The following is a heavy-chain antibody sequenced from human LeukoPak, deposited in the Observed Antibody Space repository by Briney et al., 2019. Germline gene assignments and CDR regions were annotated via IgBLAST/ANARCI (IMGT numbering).Heavy chain of an antibody. CDR2: INHSGST. Sequence: SETLSLTCAVYGGSFSGYYWSWIRQPPGKGLEWIGEINHSGSTNYNPSLKSRVTISVDTSKNQFSLKLSSVTAADTAVYYCARISGYCSSTSCYTSYYYYYGMDVWGQGTTVTVSS. CDR3: ARISGYCSSTSCYTSYYYYYGMDV. CDR1: GGSFSGYY. D-gene: IGHD2-2*02. V-gene: IGHV4-34*01. J-gene: IGHJ6*02.